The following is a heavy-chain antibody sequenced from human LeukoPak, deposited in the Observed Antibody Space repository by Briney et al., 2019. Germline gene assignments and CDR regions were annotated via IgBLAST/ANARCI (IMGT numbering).Heavy chain of an antibody. V-gene: IGHV1-69*13. CDR3: ARSGPGGSSDY. CDR1: GGTFSSYA. CDR2: IIPIFGTA. J-gene: IGHJ4*02. Sequence: ASVKVSCKASGGTFSSYAISWVRQAPRQGLEWMGGIIPIFGTAHYAQKFQGRVTITADESTSTAYMELSSLRSEDTAVYYCARSGPGGSSDYWGQGTLVTVSS. D-gene: IGHD6-6*01.